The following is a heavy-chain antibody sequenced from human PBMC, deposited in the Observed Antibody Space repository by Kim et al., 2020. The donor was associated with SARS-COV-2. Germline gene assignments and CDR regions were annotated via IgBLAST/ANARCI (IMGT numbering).Heavy chain of an antibody. D-gene: IGHD6-19*01. V-gene: IGHV1-69*01. CDR3: ARGGREWLLADP. Sequence: NYAQKVQGRVTITADESTSTAYMELSSLRSEDTAVYYCARGGREWLLADPWGQGTLVTVSS. J-gene: IGHJ5*02.